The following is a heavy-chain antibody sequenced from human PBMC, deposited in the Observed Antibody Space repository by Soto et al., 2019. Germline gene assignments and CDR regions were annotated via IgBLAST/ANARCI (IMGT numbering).Heavy chain of an antibody. V-gene: IGHV4-31*03. Sequence: QVQLQESGPGLVKPSQTLSLTCTVSGGSISTGGYYWSWIRQHPGKGLDWIGYIYNSATTYYNPSLKSRVTISVDTSENQFCLNVSSVTFADTAVYYCARDPAPWGQGALVTVSS. J-gene: IGHJ5*02. CDR2: IYNSATT. CDR1: GGSISTGGYY. CDR3: ARDPAP.